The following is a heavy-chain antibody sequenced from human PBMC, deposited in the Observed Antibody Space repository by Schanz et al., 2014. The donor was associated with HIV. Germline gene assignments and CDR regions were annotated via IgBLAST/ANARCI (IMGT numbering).Heavy chain of an antibody. CDR3: ARDLYDFWSGTQYYLEY. CDR2: ISSSSSTI. Sequence: EVQLVESGGGLVKPGGSLRLSCAASGFTFSNAWMNWVRQAPGKGLEWVSYISSSSSTIYYADSVKGRFTISRDNAKNSLYLQMSSLRDEDTAVYYCARDLYDFWSGTQYYLEYWGQGTLVTVSS. J-gene: IGHJ4*02. D-gene: IGHD3-3*01. CDR1: GFTFSNAW. V-gene: IGHV3-48*02.